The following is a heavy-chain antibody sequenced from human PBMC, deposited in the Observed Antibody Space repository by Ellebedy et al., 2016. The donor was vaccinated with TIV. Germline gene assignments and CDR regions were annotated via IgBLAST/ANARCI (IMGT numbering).Heavy chain of an antibody. Sequence: GESLKISCAASGFTFSNYSMNWVRQAPGKGLEWVSYISSSSTIYYADSVKGRFTISRDNAKNSLYLQMNSLRAEDTAVYYCARGGGYHNMDPWGQGTTVTVSS. D-gene: IGHD3-10*01. J-gene: IGHJ6*02. V-gene: IGHV3-48*04. CDR2: ISSSSTI. CDR1: GFTFSNYS. CDR3: ARGGGYHNMDP.